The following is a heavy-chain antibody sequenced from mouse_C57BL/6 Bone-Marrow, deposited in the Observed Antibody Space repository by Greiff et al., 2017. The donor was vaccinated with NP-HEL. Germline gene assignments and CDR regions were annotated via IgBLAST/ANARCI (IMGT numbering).Heavy chain of an antibody. CDR2: ISSGGSYT. CDR1: GFTFSSYG. Sequence: EVQLVESGGDLVKPGGSLKLSCAASGFTFSSYGMSWVRQTPDKRLEWVATISSGGSYTYYPDSVKGRFTISRDNAKNTLYLQMSSLKSEDTAMYYCARASSAWFAYWGQGTLVTVSA. D-gene: IGHD3-1*01. V-gene: IGHV5-6*01. J-gene: IGHJ3*01. CDR3: ARASSAWFAY.